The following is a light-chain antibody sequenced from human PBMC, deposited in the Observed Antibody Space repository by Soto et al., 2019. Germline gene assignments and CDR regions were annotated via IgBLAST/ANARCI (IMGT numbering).Light chain of an antibody. V-gene: IGKV3-15*01. CDR3: QHYKNWPLT. Sequence: IVMTQSPDTLSVSPGGRATLFCRASQSVNRNLAWYQQKPGQSPRLLLYGASTRATGTPARFSGSGSGTEFTLSISSLQSDDFALYYCQHYKNWPLTFGGGTKVEIK. CDR2: GAS. J-gene: IGKJ4*01. CDR1: QSVNRN.